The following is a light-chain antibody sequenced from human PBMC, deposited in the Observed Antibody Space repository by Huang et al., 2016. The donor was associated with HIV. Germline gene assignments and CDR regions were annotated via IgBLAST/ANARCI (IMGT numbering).Light chain of an antibody. CDR3: QQYYNTPLT. V-gene: IGKV4-1*01. J-gene: IGKJ5*01. CDR2: WAS. Sequence: DIVMTQSPDSLAVSLGERATINCKSSQSVLYSSNNKNYLAWYQQTPGQPPTFLISWASTRESGVPDRFGGGGSGTDFTLTISSLQAEDVAVYYCQQYYNTPLTFGQGTRLEIK. CDR1: QSVLYSSNNKNY.